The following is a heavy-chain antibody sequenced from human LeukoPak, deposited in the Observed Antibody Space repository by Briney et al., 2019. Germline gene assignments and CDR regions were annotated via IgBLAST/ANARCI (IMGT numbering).Heavy chain of an antibody. CDR2: ISGSGGST. D-gene: IGHD2-15*01. V-gene: IGHV3-23*01. J-gene: IGHJ4*02. CDR3: AKDRGGNGGYFDY. CDR1: GFTFSSYA. Sequence: GGSLRLSCAASGFTFSSYAMSWVRQAPGKRLECVSAISGSGGSTYYAASVRGRFTISRDNPKNTLYLQMNSLRAEDTAVYYCAKDRGGNGGYFDYWGQGTLVTVSS.